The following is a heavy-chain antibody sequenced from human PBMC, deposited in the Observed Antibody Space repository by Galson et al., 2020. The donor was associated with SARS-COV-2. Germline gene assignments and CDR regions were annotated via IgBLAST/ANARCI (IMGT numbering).Heavy chain of an antibody. CDR1: GFSLSTSGMC. J-gene: IGHJ3*02. D-gene: IGHD5-12*01. Sequence: SGPTLVKPTQTLTLTCTFSGFSLSTSGMCVSWIRQPPGKALEWLARIDWDDDKYYSTSLKTRLTISKDTSKNQVVLTMTNMDPVDTATYYCARNWEVDGYNYPAFDIWGQGTMVTGSS. CDR2: IDWDDDK. CDR3: ARNWEVDGYNYPAFDI. V-gene: IGHV2-70*11.